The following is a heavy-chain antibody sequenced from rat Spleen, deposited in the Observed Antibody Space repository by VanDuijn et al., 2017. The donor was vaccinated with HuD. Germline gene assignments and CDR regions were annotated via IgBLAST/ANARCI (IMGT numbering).Heavy chain of an antibody. CDR2: ITYDGSRT. D-gene: IGHD1-10*01. CDR1: GFTFSNYD. Sequence: EVQLVESGGGLVQPGRSMKLSCAASGFTFSNYDMAWVRQAPPKGLEWVASITYDGSRTYYRDSVKGRFTISRDNAKSTLYLQINSLRSEDTATYYCARPGTTHVFDYWGQGVMVTVSS. V-gene: IGHV5-22*01. J-gene: IGHJ2*01. CDR3: ARPGTTHVFDY.